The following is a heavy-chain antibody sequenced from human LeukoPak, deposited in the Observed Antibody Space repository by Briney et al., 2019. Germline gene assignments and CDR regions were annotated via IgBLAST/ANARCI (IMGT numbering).Heavy chain of an antibody. Sequence: SETLSLTCAVYGGSFSGYYWSWIRQPPGKGLEWIGEINHSGSTYYNPSLKSRVTISVDTSKNQFSLKLSSVTAADTAVYYCARQQRWLQFMGGDDYWGQGTLVTVSS. J-gene: IGHJ4*02. CDR2: INHSGST. CDR3: ARQQRWLQFMGGDDY. CDR1: GGSFSGYY. D-gene: IGHD5-24*01. V-gene: IGHV4-34*01.